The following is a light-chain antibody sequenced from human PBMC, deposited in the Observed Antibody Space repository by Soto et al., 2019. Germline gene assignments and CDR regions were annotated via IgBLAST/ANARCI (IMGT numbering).Light chain of an antibody. CDR3: QHGYSTPLT. CDR1: QSISTY. CDR2: AAS. V-gene: IGKV1-39*01. Sequence: DIQMTQYTSSLSASVGDRVTITCRASQSISTYLHWYQQKPGKAPNLLIYAASTLQSGVPSRFSGSGSGTDFTLTISSLQPEDFATYFCQHGYSTPLTFGGGTKVDIK. J-gene: IGKJ4*01.